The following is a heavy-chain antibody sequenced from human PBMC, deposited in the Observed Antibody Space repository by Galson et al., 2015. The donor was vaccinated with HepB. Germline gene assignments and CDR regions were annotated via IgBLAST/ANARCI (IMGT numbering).Heavy chain of an antibody. V-gene: IGHV3-74*01. CDR1: GFTFSSYW. J-gene: IGHJ4*02. Sequence: SLRLSCAASGFTFSSYWMHWVRQAPGKGLVWVSRINSDGSSTTYADSVKGRFTISRDNAKNSLYLQMNSLRAEDTAVYYCAREPDYYDSSGCIDYWGQGTLVTVSS. CDR2: INSDGSST. CDR3: AREPDYYDSSGCIDY. D-gene: IGHD3-22*01.